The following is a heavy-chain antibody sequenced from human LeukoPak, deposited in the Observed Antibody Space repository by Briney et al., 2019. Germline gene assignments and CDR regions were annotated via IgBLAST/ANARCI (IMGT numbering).Heavy chain of an antibody. J-gene: IGHJ4*02. CDR2: INYSGST. CDR1: GGSISRDY. Sequence: SETLSLTCSVSGGSISRDYWSWVRQPPGKGLEWIGYINYSGSTNYNASLKSRVTISVDTSKNQFSLKLNSVTAADTAVYYCARVVTLAGSRYFDYWGRGTLATVSS. V-gene: IGHV4-59*01. D-gene: IGHD6-19*01. CDR3: ARVVTLAGSRYFDY.